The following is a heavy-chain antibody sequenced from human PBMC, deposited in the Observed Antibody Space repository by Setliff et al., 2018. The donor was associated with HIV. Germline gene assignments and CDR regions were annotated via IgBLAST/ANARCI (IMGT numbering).Heavy chain of an antibody. V-gene: IGHV4-61*09. CDR2: IYASGST. CDR1: GGSISSGIYY. CDR3: ARASVGATGLYAFEI. Sequence: SETLSLTCTVSGGSISSGIYYWSWIRQPAGQGLEWIGHIYASGSTNYSPSVKSRVTISVDTSKNQFSLRLNFVTAADTAVYYCARASVGATGLYAFEIWGQGTMVTVSS. J-gene: IGHJ3*02. D-gene: IGHD1-26*01.